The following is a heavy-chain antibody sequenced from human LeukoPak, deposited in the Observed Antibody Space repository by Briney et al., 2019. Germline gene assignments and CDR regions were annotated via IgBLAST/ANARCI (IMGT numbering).Heavy chain of an antibody. CDR2: INPNSGGT. CDR1: GYTFTGYY. D-gene: IGHD5-18*01. J-gene: IGHJ4*02. CDR3: ARGDVDTAMVTPDY. V-gene: IGHV1-2*02. Sequence: ASVKVSCKASGYTFTGYYMYWVRQAPGQGLEWMGWINPNSGGTNNEQKFQGRVTMTRDTSISTAYMELSRLRFDDTAVYYCARGDVDTAMVTPDYWGQGTLVTVSS.